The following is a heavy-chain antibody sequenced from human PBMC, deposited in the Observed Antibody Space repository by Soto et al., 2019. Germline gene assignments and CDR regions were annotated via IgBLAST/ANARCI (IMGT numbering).Heavy chain of an antibody. J-gene: IGHJ3*02. CDR2: INHCGST. CDR3: ARGQSPLGNAFDI. CDR1: GGSFSGYY. Sequence: PSETLSLTCAVYGGSFSGYYWSWIRQPPGMWLELIGEINHCGSTNYNPSLKSRVTISVVTSKNQFSLKLSSVTAADTAVYYCARGQSPLGNAFDIWGQGTMVTVSS. V-gene: IGHV4-34*01. D-gene: IGHD7-27*01.